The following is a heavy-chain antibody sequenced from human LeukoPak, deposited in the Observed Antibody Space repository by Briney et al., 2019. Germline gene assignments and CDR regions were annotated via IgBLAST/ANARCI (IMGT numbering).Heavy chain of an antibody. D-gene: IGHD6-13*01. V-gene: IGHV4-34*01. CDR3: ARGKPYSSSAFDP. CDR2: INHSGST. Sequence: SETLSLTCAVYGGSFSGYYWSWIRQPPGKGLEWIGEINHSGSTNYSPSLKSRVTISVDTSKNQFSLKLSSVTAADTAVYYCARGKPYSSSAFDPWGQGTLVTVSS. CDR1: GGSFSGYY. J-gene: IGHJ5*02.